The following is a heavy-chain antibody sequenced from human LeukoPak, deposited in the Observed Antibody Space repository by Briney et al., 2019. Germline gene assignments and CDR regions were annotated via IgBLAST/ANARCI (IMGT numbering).Heavy chain of an antibody. V-gene: IGHV4-59*08. D-gene: IGHD3-22*01. CDR3: AGRYYYDGNHDY. J-gene: IGHJ4*02. CDR2: IYNTGST. Sequence: SETLSLTCTVSGGSIRSYHWSWIRQPPGKGLEWIGYIYNTGSTNYNPSLKSRVTISLDTSKNQFSLRLSSVTAADTAVYYCAGRYYYDGNHDYWGQGTLVTVSS. CDR1: GGSIRSYH.